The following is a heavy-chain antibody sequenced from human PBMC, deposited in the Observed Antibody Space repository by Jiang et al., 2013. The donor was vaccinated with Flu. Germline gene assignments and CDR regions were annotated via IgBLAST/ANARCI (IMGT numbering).Heavy chain of an antibody. D-gene: IGHD6-13*01. CDR1: GYSISSGYY. J-gene: IGHJ6*04. V-gene: IGHV4-38-2*02. Sequence: GPGLVKPSETLSLTCAVSGYSISSGYYWGWIRQPPGKGLEWIGSIYHSGSTYYNPSLKSRVTISVDTSKNQFSLKLSSVTAADTAVYYCARDTDSSSWYPADYYYYYGMDVWGKGTTVTVSS. CDR2: IYHSGST. CDR3: ARDTDSSSWYPADYYYYYGMDV.